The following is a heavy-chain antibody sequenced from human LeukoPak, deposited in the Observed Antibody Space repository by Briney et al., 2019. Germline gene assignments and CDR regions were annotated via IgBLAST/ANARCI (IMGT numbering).Heavy chain of an antibody. CDR3: ASARFLSHYYYYMDV. D-gene: IGHD3-3*01. CDR2: IIPIFGTA. CDR1: GGTFSSYA. V-gene: IGHV1-69*05. J-gene: IGHJ6*03. Sequence: GASVKVSCKASGGTFSSYAISWVQQAPGQGLEWMGGIIPIFGTANYAQKFQGRVTITTDESTSTAYMELSSLRSEDTAVYYCASARFLSHYYYYMDVWGKGTTVTVSS.